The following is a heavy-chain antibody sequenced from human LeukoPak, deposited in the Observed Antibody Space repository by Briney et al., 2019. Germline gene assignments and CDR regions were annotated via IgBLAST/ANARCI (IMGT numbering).Heavy chain of an antibody. D-gene: IGHD4-17*01. V-gene: IGHV3-7*03. CDR2: IKQDGSEK. Sequence: GGSLRLSCAASGFTFSSYWMSWVRQAPGKGLEWVANIKQDGSEKYYVDSVKGRFTISRDNSKNTLYLQMNTLRAEDTAVYYCAKEIYGDSTGGRFQHWGQGTLVTVSS. J-gene: IGHJ1*01. CDR3: AKEIYGDSTGGRFQH. CDR1: GFTFSSYW.